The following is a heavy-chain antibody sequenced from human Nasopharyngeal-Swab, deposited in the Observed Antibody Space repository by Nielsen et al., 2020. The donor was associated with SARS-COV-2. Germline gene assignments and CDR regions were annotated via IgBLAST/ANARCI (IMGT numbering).Heavy chain of an antibody. V-gene: IGHV4-39*01. CDR3: ARHSRVTTVVVVTLFDF. CDR2: MSYSGVT. D-gene: IGHD3-22*01. Sequence: RQAPGKGLEWIGSMSYSGVTFYNPSLRNRGTLSVDTSTNLLSLKLDSVTAADTALYYCARHSRVTTVVVVTLFDFWGQGIQVTVSS. J-gene: IGHJ4*02.